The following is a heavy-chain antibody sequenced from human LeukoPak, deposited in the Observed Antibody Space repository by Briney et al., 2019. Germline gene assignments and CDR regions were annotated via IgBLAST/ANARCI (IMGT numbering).Heavy chain of an antibody. Sequence: GGSLRLSCAASGFTFSIYGMFWVRQAPGKGLEWVTYIGHDGNSKYYADSVKGRFTISRDNSKNRLFVQMNSLRPEDTAVYYCAKKGNDYYDTSGYPVWGQGTLVTVSS. CDR1: GFTFSIYG. CDR2: IGHDGNSK. D-gene: IGHD3-22*01. V-gene: IGHV3-30*02. CDR3: AKKGNDYYDTSGYPV. J-gene: IGHJ4*02.